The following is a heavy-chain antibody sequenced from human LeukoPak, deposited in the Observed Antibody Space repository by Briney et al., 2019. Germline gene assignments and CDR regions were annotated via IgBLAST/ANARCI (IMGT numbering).Heavy chain of an antibody. CDR2: IYTGGT. Sequence: KSSETLSLTCTVSGGSISAYYWSWIRQPAGKGPEWIGRIYTGGTIYNPSLQSRVAISVDKSKNQISLRLNSVNAADTAIYYCVRDLDYWGHGTLVTVSS. CDR1: GGSISAYY. V-gene: IGHV4-4*07. CDR3: VRDLDY. J-gene: IGHJ4*01.